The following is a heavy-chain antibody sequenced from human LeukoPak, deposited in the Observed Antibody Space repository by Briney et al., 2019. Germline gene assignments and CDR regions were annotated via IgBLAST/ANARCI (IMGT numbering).Heavy chain of an antibody. D-gene: IGHD1-14*01. V-gene: IGHV3-64D*06. CDR2: ISMNVQTT. CDR3: VREGLEPRTNFDY. Sequence: GGSLRLSCSASGFTFTSHVMHWVRQAPGKGLQYVSGISMNVQTTYYAGSVKGRFTISRDSSKNTVYLQMNSLTAEDTAVYYCVREGLEPRTNFDYWGQGTLVSVSS. CDR1: GFTFTSHV. J-gene: IGHJ4*02.